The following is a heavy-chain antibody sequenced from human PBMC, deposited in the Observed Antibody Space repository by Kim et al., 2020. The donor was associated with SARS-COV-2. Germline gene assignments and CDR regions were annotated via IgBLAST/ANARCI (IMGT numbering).Heavy chain of an antibody. Sequence: SETLSLTCAVYGGSFSGYYWSWIRQPPGKGLEWIGEINHSGSTNYNPSLKSRVTISVDTSKNQFSLKLSSVTAADTAVYYCASSPLLRGYLSGGDYYGM. CDR3: ASSPLLRGYLSGGDYYGM. V-gene: IGHV4-34*01. J-gene: IGHJ6*01. CDR2: INHSGST. D-gene: IGHD6-25*01. CDR1: GGSFSGYY.